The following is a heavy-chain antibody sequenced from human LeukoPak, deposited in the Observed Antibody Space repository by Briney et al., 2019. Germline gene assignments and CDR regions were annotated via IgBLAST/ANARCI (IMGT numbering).Heavy chain of an antibody. Sequence: GGSLRLSCAASGFTFSTYSMNWVRQAPGKGLEWVSYISSGSSTIFYADSVKGRFTISRDNAKNSLYLQMNSLRAEDTAVYYCARGLVYFDYWGQGTLVTVSS. CDR1: GFTFSTYS. J-gene: IGHJ4*02. D-gene: IGHD2-21*01. V-gene: IGHV3-48*01. CDR2: ISSGSSTI. CDR3: ARGLVYFDY.